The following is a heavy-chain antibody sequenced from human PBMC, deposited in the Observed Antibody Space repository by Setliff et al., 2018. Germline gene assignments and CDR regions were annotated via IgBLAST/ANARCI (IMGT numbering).Heavy chain of an antibody. CDR1: GSSIISDYY. Sequence: SETLSLTCAVSGSSIISDYYWVWIRQPPGRGLEWIGSIFQSGNTYYNPSLKSRVTISXXXSKXQFXXRVXSVTAADTAVYYCATLLANYGSGMDVWGQGTTVTVSS. V-gene: IGHV4-38-2*01. D-gene: IGHD3-10*01. CDR2: IFQSGNT. CDR3: ATLLANYGSGMDV. J-gene: IGHJ6*02.